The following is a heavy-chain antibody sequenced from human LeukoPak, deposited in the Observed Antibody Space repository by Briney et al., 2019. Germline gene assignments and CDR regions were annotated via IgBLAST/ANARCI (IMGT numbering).Heavy chain of an antibody. CDR2: ISSGGNTI. D-gene: IGHD2-21*02. CDR3: AGPVVTAIPGVYGMDV. V-gene: IGHV3-11*04. J-gene: IGHJ6*02. Sequence: GGSLRLSCAASGFTFSDHYMSWIRQAPGKGLEWVSYISSGGNTIYYADSVKGRFTISRDNAKNSLYLQMNSLRAEDTAVYYCAGPVVTAIPGVYGMDVWGQGTTVTVSS. CDR1: GFTFSDHY.